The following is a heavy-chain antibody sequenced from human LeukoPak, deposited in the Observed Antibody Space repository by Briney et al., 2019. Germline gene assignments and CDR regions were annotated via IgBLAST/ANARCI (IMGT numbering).Heavy chain of an antibody. CDR3: SSGWSDFDY. D-gene: IGHD6-19*01. Sequence: GGSLRLSCATSGFTFDDYGMSWVRQAPGKGLEWVGRIKSKTDGGTTDYAAPVKGRFTISRDDSKNTLYLQMNSLKTEDTAVYYCSSGWSDFDYWGQGTLVTVSS. CDR1: GFTFDDYG. J-gene: IGHJ4*02. CDR2: IKSKTDGGTT. V-gene: IGHV3-15*01.